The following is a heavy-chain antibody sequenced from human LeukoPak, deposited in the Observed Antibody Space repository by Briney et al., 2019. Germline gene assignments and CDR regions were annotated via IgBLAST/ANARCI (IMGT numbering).Heavy chain of an antibody. J-gene: IGHJ6*02. Sequence: GGSLRLSCAASGFTFSTYWMHWVRQAPGKGLEWVSVIHSGGSTYYADSVKGRFTISRDNSKNTLYLQMNSLRAEDTAVYYCARASYFYYGMDVWGQGTTVTVSS. CDR2: IHSGGST. V-gene: IGHV3-53*01. CDR3: ARASYFYYGMDV. CDR1: GFTFSTYW.